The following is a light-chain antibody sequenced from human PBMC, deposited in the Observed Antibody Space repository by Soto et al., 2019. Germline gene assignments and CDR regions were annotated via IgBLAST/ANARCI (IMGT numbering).Light chain of an antibody. CDR3: SSYTGPSTYV. Sequence: QSVLTQPASVSGSPGQSITISCTGTSSDVGAYNYVSWCQHHPGKAPKLMIYDVSNRPSGVSNRFSGSKSGNTASLTISGLQAEDEADYHCSSYTGPSTYVFGTGTKVTV. CDR2: DVS. J-gene: IGLJ1*01. V-gene: IGLV2-14*03. CDR1: SSDVGAYNY.